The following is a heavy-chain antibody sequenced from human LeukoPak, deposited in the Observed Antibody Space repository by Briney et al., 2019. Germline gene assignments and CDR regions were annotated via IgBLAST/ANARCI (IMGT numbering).Heavy chain of an antibody. J-gene: IGHJ4*02. Sequence: SETLSLTCAVYGGSFSGYYWSWIRQPPGKGLEWIGEINHSGSTNYNPSLKSRVTISVDTSKNQFSLKLSSVTAADTAVYYCARRAGDYSHPYDYWGQGTLVTVSS. CDR3: ARRAGDYSHPYDY. CDR1: GGSFSGYY. D-gene: IGHD3-22*01. V-gene: IGHV4-34*01. CDR2: INHSGST.